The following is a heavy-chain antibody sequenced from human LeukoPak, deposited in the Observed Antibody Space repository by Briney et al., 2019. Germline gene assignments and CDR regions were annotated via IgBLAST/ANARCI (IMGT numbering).Heavy chain of an antibody. D-gene: IGHD3-10*01. J-gene: IGHJ6*02. Sequence: QPGGSLRLSCAASGFTFSNYEMNWVRQAPGKGLEWVSYTSSSGTTIYYADSVKGRFTISRDNAKNSLSLQLNSLRDEDTAVYFCAKVIRGGYGMDVWGQGATVTVSS. CDR2: TSSSGTTI. V-gene: IGHV3-48*03. CDR3: AKVIRGGYGMDV. CDR1: GFTFSNYE.